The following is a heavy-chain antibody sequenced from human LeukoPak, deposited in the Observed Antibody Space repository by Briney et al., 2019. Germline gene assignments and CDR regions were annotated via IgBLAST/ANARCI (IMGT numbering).Heavy chain of an antibody. CDR3: AREVYYDFWSGYYPENYYYYYMDV. Sequence: SETLSLTCTVSGGSISSGSYYWSWIRQPAGKGLEWIGRIYTSGSTNCNPSLKSRVTISVDTPKNQFSLKLSSVTAADTAVYYCAREVYYDFWSGYYPENYYYYYMDVWGKGTTVTVSS. V-gene: IGHV4-61*02. J-gene: IGHJ6*03. CDR1: GGSISSGSYY. D-gene: IGHD3-3*01. CDR2: IYTSGST.